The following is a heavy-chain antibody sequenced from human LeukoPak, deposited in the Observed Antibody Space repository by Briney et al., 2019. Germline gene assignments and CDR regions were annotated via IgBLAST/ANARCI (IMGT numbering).Heavy chain of an antibody. Sequence: SETLSLTCTVSGGSISSSNYYWGWIRQPPGKGLEWIGSIYYSGSTYHNPSLKSRVTISVDTSKNQFSLKLSSVTAADTAAYYCAGLYCSSTSCYYMDVWGKGTTVTVSS. J-gene: IGHJ6*03. CDR2: IYYSGST. CDR1: GGSISSSNYY. D-gene: IGHD2-2*01. CDR3: AGLYCSSTSCYYMDV. V-gene: IGHV4-39*07.